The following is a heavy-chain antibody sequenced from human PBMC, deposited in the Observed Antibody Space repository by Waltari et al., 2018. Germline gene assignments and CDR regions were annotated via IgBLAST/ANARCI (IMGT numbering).Heavy chain of an antibody. Sequence: QVQLQESGPGLVKPSQTLSLTCTVSGGSISSGGYYWSWIRQHPGKGLEGIGYIYHSGSTYYNPSLKSRVTISVDRSKNQFSLKLSSVTAADTAVYYCARTKGRRGGYFDLWGRGTLVTVSS. D-gene: IGHD1-1*01. CDR3: ARTKGRRGGYFDL. CDR2: IYHSGST. V-gene: IGHV4-31*03. CDR1: GGSISSGGYY. J-gene: IGHJ2*01.